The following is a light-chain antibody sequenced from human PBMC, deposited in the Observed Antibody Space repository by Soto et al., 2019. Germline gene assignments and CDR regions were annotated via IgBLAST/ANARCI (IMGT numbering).Light chain of an antibody. J-gene: IGKJ5*01. CDR3: QQSYNAPIT. Sequence: DIQMTQCPSALSAFVASIVTITCRASQSISSYLNWYQQKPGKAPQLLIYVASRLESGVPSRFSGSGSGTDFTLTISSLQPEDFATYYCQQSYNAPITFGQGTRLEI. CDR1: QSISSY. CDR2: VAS. V-gene: IGKV1-39*01.